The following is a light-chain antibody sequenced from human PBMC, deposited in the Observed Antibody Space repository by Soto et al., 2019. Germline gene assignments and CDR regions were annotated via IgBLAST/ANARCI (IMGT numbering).Light chain of an antibody. J-gene: IGKJ1*01. Sequence: EIVLTQSPGTLSLSPGERATLSCRASQSVSSSYLAWYQQKPGQAPRLLIYGASSRATGIPDRFSGSGSGTDFTRNISRLEPEDFAVYYCQQYGSSGWTFGQGTKVEIK. V-gene: IGKV3-20*01. CDR3: QQYGSSGWT. CDR1: QSVSSSY. CDR2: GAS.